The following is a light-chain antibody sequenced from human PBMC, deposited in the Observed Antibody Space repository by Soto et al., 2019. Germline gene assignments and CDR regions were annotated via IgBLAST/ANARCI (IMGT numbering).Light chain of an antibody. CDR1: QSVGNNY. CDR2: DTS. V-gene: IGKV3-20*01. Sequence: VLTQSPGTLSLSPGERATLSCRASQSVGNNYVAWYQQKPGQAPRLLIYDTSSRATGIPDRFSGSGSGADFTLTINRLEPVDFAVYYCQQCATSPLTFGQGTRVEIK. J-gene: IGKJ1*01. CDR3: QQCATSPLT.